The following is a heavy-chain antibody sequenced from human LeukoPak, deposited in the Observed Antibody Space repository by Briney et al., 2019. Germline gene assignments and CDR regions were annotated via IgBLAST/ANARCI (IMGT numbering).Heavy chain of an antibody. CDR2: INSDGSST. J-gene: IGHJ4*02. CDR3: ARVNIDELDFHFDY. Sequence: GGSLRLSCAASGFTFSSYWMHWVRQAPGKGLVWVSRINSDGSSTSYADSVKGRFTISRDNAKNTLYLQMNSLRAEDTAVYYCARVNIDELDFHFDYWGQGTLVTVSS. D-gene: IGHD1-1*01. CDR1: GFTFSSYW. V-gene: IGHV3-74*01.